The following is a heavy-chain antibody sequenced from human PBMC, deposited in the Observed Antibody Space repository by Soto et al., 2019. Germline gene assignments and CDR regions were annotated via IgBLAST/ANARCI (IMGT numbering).Heavy chain of an antibody. CDR3: ARVSQSGIVVVPAAIVYY. V-gene: IGHV4-34*01. D-gene: IGHD2-2*01. J-gene: IGHJ4*02. CDR2: INHSGST. CDR1: GGSFSGYY. Sequence: QVQLQQWGAGLLKPSETLSLTCSVYGGSFSGYYWSWIRQPPGKGLEWIGEINHSGSTNYNPYLNSRVTISVSTSKNQFSLELSSVTAADTAVYYCARVSQSGIVVVPAAIVYYWGQGNLVTVSS.